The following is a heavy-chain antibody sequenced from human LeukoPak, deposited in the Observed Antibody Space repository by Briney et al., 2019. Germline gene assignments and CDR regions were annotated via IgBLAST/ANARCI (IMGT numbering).Heavy chain of an antibody. CDR2: ISWNSGNK. Sequence: PWGSLRLSCAASGFTFDDYAMHWVRQAPGKGLEWVSGISWNSGNKGYADSVKGRFTTSRDNAKTSLYLRMNSLRAEDTALYYCAKDMGYSNYLKAFDYWGQGTLVTVSS. D-gene: IGHD4-11*01. CDR3: AKDMGYSNYLKAFDY. CDR1: GFTFDDYA. V-gene: IGHV3-9*01. J-gene: IGHJ4*02.